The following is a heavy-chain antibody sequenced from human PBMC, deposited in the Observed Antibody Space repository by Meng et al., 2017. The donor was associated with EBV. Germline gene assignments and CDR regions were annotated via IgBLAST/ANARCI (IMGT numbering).Heavy chain of an antibody. CDR2: FLPRLGAP. Sequence: QVQLGQFGAGVKKPGSSVKVSCKTSGGPFRYYAISWVRQAPGQGLEWLGGFLPRLGAPNYAQKFHGRVKITADESTSTHYMDLSSLRSEDTAIYYCASESGRGYTPDYWGQGTLVTASS. V-gene: IGHV1-69*01. D-gene: IGHD3-10*01. CDR1: GGPFRYYA. J-gene: IGHJ4*02. CDR3: ASESGRGYTPDY.